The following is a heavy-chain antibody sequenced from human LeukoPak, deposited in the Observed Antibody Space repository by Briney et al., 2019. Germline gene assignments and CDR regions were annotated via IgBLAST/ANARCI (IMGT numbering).Heavy chain of an antibody. D-gene: IGHD2-15*01. V-gene: IGHV4-4*07. J-gene: IGHJ5*02. CDR3: ARGGVVVVVAATRRWFDP. Sequence: SETLSLTCTVSGGSISNYYWTWIRQPAGKGLEWIGRIYTSGSTNYNPSLKSRVTMSVDTSKNHFSLKLSSVTAADTAVYYCARGGVVVVVAATRRWFDPWGQGTLVTVSS. CDR1: GGSISNYY. CDR2: IYTSGST.